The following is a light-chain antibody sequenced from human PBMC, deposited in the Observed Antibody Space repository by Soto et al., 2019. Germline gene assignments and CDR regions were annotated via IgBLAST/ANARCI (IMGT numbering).Light chain of an antibody. V-gene: IGLV1-40*01. J-gene: IGLJ2*01. CDR1: SSDIGAGYY. Sequence: QSVLTQPPSVSGAPGQRVTISCTGTSSDIGAGYYVHWYQQLPGTAPKLLIYGNNNRPSGVPDRFSGSKSGTSASLAITGLQAEDEADYYCHSGDSSLDGPVVFGGGTKLTVL. CDR2: GNN. CDR3: HSGDSSLDGPVV.